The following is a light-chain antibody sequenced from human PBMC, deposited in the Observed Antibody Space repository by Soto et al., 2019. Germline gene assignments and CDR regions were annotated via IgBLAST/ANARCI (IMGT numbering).Light chain of an antibody. J-gene: IGKJ2*01. CDR2: ATS. CDR1: QTVTSDT. V-gene: IGKV3-20*01. CDR3: PRDH. Sequence: EIVLTQSPGTLSLPPGERATLYCRVSQTVTSDTLGWYQKKPGQAPRLLIYATSSRAAGIPDRFSGSGSGTDFSLTISRLEPEDFAVYYCPRDHVGDGTRLEIK.